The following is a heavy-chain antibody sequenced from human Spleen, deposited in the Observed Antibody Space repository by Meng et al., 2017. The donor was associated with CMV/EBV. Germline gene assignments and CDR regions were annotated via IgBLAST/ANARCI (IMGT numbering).Heavy chain of an antibody. D-gene: IGHD1-1*01. CDR1: GHSISSYY. CDR2: ISYIGST. Sequence: SETLSLTCSVSGHSISSYYWSWLRQPPGKGLEWIGYISYIGSTNYNPSLKSRVTISVDTSKNQFSLKLSSVTAADTAIFYCARDILERNAFDMWGQGTMVTVSS. V-gene: IGHV4-59*01. J-gene: IGHJ3*02. CDR3: ARDILERNAFDM.